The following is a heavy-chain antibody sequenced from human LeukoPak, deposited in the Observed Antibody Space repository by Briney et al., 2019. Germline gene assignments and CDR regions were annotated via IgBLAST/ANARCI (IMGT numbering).Heavy chain of an antibody. J-gene: IGHJ5*02. CDR3: VRAYHPGGWFDP. D-gene: IGHD2-21*01. V-gene: IGHV3-7*04. CDR2: INEDGSEI. CDR1: GFTFGSYA. Sequence: GGSLRLSCAASGFTFGSYAMHWVRQAPGKGLEWVASINEDGSEIHYVDSVKGRFTISRDNAKDSLYLQMNSLTAEDTAMYYCVRAYHPGGWFDPWGQGTLVTVSS.